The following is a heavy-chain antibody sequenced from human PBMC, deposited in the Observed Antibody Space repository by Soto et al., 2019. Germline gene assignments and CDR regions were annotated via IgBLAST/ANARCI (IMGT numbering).Heavy chain of an antibody. D-gene: IGHD4-4*01. Sequence: ASVKVSCKVSGYTLTELSMHWVRQAPGKGLEWMGGFDPEDGETIYAQKFQGRVTMTEDTSTDTAYMELSSLRSEDAAVYYCATDVPNEPTVTKTDYWGQGTLVTVSS. CDR3: ATDVPNEPTVTKTDY. CDR1: GYTLTELS. V-gene: IGHV1-24*01. J-gene: IGHJ4*02. CDR2: FDPEDGET.